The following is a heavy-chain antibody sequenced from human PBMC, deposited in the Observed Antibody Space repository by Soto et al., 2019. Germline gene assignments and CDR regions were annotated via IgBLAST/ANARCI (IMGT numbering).Heavy chain of an antibody. CDR2: IYWDDDK. V-gene: IGHV2-5*02. CDR1: GFSLSTSGVG. D-gene: IGHD1-26*01. J-gene: IGHJ4*02. CDR3: AHRSHEWELPNLYTINFDY. Sequence: QITLKESGPTLVKPTQTLTLTCTFSGFSLSTSGVGVGWIRQPPGKALEWLALIYWDDDKRYSPSLKSRLTIPKDTSKNQVVLTMTNMDPVDTATYYCAHRSHEWELPNLYTINFDYWGQGTLVTVSS.